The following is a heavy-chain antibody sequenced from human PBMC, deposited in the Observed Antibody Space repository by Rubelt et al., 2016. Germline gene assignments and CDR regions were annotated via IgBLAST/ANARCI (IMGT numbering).Heavy chain of an antibody. CDR1: GGPFSSYA. D-gene: IGHD1-26*01. V-gene: IGHV1-69*04. CDR2: IIPILGIA. J-gene: IGHJ4*02. Sequence: QVQLVQSGAEVKKPGSSVKVSCKASGGPFSSYAISWVRQAPGQGLEWMGRIIPILGIANYAQKFQGRVTITADKSTSTAYMELSSLRSEDTAVYYWARGSGSYTFDYWGQGTLVTVSS. CDR3: ARGSGSYTFDY.